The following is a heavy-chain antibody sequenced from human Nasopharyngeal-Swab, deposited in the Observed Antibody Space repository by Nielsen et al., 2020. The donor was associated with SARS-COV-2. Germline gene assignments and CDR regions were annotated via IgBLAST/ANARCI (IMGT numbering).Heavy chain of an antibody. CDR3: ARGGDPREVVVATDCFDP. CDR2: INPGGGSA. J-gene: IGHJ5*02. D-gene: IGHD2-15*01. V-gene: IGHV1-46*01. Sequence: WVRQAPGQGLEWMGIINPGGGSARSSQNFQGRVTMTRDTSTNTVYMELYSLTSEDTAVYYCARGGDPREVVVATDCFDPWGQGTLVTVSS.